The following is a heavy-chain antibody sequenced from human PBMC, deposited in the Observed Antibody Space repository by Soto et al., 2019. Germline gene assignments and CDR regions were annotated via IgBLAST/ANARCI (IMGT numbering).Heavy chain of an antibody. V-gene: IGHV4-34*01. J-gene: IGHJ6*02. D-gene: IGHD3-3*01. CDR2: INHSGST. CDR1: GGSFSGYY. CDR3: ARGGYDFWSGYPRRAYGMDV. Sequence: KPSETLSLTCAVYGGSFSGYYWSWIRQPPGKGLEWIGEINHSGSTNYNPSLKSRVTISVDTSKNQFSLKLSSVTAADTAVYYCARGGYDFWSGYPRRAYGMDVWGQGTTVTVSS.